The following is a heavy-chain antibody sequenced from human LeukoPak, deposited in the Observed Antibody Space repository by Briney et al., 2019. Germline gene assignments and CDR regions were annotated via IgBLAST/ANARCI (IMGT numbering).Heavy chain of an antibody. Sequence: PSQTLSLTCTVSGGSISSGGYYWSWIRQHPGKGLGWIGYIYYSGSTYYNPSLKSRVTISVDTSKNQFSLKLSSVTAADTAVYYCARQLWSAAGHFDYWGQGTLVTVSS. J-gene: IGHJ4*02. CDR2: IYYSGST. V-gene: IGHV4-31*03. CDR1: GGSISSGGYY. D-gene: IGHD5-18*01. CDR3: ARQLWSAAGHFDY.